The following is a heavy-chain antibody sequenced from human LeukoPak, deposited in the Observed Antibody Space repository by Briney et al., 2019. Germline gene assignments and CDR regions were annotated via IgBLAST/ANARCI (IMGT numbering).Heavy chain of an antibody. J-gene: IGHJ4*02. V-gene: IGHV1-46*01. CDR1: GYTFTSYY. CDR2: INPSGGST. Sequence: ASVKVSCKASGYTFTSYYMHWVRQAPGQGLEWMGLINPSGGSTSYAQKFQGRVTMTRDTSTSTVYMELSSLRSEDTAVYYCARGIKSIAARPRNFDYWGQGTLVTVSS. CDR3: ARGIKSIAARPRNFDY. D-gene: IGHD6-6*01.